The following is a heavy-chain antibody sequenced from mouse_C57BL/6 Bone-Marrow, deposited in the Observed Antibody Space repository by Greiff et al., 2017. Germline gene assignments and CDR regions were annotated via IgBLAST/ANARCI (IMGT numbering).Heavy chain of an antibody. V-gene: IGHV5-9-1*02. Sequence: EVTLVESGEGLVKPGGSLKLSCAASGFTFSSYAMSWVRQTPEKRLEWVAYISSGGDYIYYADPVKGRFTISRDNARNTLYLQMSSLKSEDTAMYYCTGLYYGSSCYFDYWGQGTTLTVSS. J-gene: IGHJ2*01. CDR2: ISSGGDYI. CDR1: GFTFSSYA. CDR3: TGLYYGSSCYFDY. D-gene: IGHD1-1*01.